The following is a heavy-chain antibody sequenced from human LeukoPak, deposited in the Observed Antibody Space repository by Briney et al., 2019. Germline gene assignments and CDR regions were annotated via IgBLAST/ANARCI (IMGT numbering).Heavy chain of an antibody. V-gene: IGHV3-23*01. CDR2: INGGGRGT. CDR1: GFTFNTYA. Sequence: GGSLRLSCAASGFTFNTYAMSWVRQAPGKGLEGISRINGGGRGTYYTDSLKGRFTISRDNSKNTLYLHMNSLRAEDTARYYCAKGGFGKEVFDSWGQGTVVTVSS. CDR3: AKGGFGKEVFDS. J-gene: IGHJ4*01. D-gene: IGHD3-16*01.